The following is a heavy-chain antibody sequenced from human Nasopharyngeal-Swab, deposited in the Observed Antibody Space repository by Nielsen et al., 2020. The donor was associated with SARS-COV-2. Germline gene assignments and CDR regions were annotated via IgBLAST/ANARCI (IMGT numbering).Heavy chain of an antibody. CDR2: ISGSGGST. V-gene: IGHV3-23*01. J-gene: IGHJ6*02. D-gene: IGHD6-13*01. Sequence: GESLKISCAAPGFTFSSYALSWVRQAPGKGLEWVSAISGSGGSTYYADSVKGRFTISRDNSKNTLYLQMNSLRAEDTAVYYCARDTSSSWYDEYYYYGMDVWGQGTTVTVSS. CDR1: GFTFSSYA. CDR3: ARDTSSSWYDEYYYYGMDV.